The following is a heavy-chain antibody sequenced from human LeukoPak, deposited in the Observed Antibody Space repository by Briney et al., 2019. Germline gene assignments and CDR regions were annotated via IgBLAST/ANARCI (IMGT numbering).Heavy chain of an antibody. Sequence: ASVKVSCKASGYTFTDYYIHWVRQAPGKGLEWMGWINPYSAGAKNAQKFQGRVTMTRDTSTGTAYMDLSRLTFDDTAFYYCARGDIYGDYVWWGQGTLVTVSS. D-gene: IGHD4-17*01. J-gene: IGHJ4*02. CDR1: GYTFTDYY. CDR2: INPYSAGA. CDR3: ARGDIYGDYVW. V-gene: IGHV1-2*02.